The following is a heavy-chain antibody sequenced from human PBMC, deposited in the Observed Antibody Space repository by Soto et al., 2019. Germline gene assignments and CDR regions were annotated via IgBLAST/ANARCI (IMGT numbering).Heavy chain of an antibody. J-gene: IGHJ6*02. V-gene: IGHV4-39*01. Sequence: TSATLSLTCTFPGGSISSSSSYWGWIRQPPGKGLEWIGSIYYSGSTYYNPSLKSRVNISVDTSKNQFSLKLSFVTAADTALYYCARHGRYYDILTGYYSFGMDVWGQGTTVT. D-gene: IGHD3-9*01. CDR2: IYYSGST. CDR1: GGSISSSSSY. CDR3: ARHGRYYDILTGYYSFGMDV.